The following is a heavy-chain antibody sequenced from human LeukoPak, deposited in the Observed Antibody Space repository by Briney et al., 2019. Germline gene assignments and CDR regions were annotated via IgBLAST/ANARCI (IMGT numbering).Heavy chain of an antibody. CDR3: VRRPKYQLHTRYFYYGMDV. D-gene: IGHD2-2*01. CDR2: IYYSGST. Sequence: SETLSLTCTVSGASINSGDYYWSWIRQPPGKGLEWIGYIYYSGSTYSNPSLNSRVTISADTSKSQFSLKLSSVTVADTAVYYCVRRPKYQLHTRYFYYGMDVWGKGTTVTVSS. V-gene: IGHV4-30-4*01. J-gene: IGHJ6*04. CDR1: GASINSGDYY.